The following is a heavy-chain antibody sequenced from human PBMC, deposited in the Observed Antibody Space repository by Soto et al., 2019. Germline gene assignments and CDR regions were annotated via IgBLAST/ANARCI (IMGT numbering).Heavy chain of an antibody. D-gene: IGHD3-10*01. Sequence: EVQLLESGGGLVQPGGSLRLSCAASGFTFSSYAMSWVRQAPGKGLEWVSAISGSGGSTYYADSVKGRFTISRDNSKNTLYLQKNSVRAEDTAVYYCAKSNVAEGSGKGYYYYMDVWGKGTTVTLSS. CDR1: GFTFSSYA. CDR3: AKSNVAEGSGKGYYYYMDV. V-gene: IGHV3-23*01. J-gene: IGHJ6*03. CDR2: ISGSGGST.